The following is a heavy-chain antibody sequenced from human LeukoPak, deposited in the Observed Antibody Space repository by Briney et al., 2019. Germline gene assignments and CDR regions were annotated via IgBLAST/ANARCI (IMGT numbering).Heavy chain of an antibody. J-gene: IGHJ3*02. D-gene: IGHD6-19*01. Sequence: GGSLRLSCAASGFTFSSYGMHWVRQAPGKGLEWVAFIRYDGSNKYYADSVKGRFTISRDNAKNSLYLQMNSLRAEDTAVYYCASRPGSGWYQGAFDIWGQGTMVTVSS. CDR1: GFTFSSYG. V-gene: IGHV3-30*02. CDR3: ASRPGSGWYQGAFDI. CDR2: IRYDGSNK.